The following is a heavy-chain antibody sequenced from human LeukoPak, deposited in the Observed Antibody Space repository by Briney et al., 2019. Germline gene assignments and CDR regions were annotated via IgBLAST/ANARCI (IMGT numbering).Heavy chain of an antibody. Sequence: GGSLRLSCAASGFTLSSNYISWVRQARGEGLEWVSVIYSGGSTYYADSVRGRFTISRANSKSTLYLTMNSLRAEDTAGYYCTTSPASTYYYDSSGYFFNYWGQGTRVTVS. J-gene: IGHJ4*02. D-gene: IGHD3-22*01. CDR3: TTSPASTYYYDSSGYFFNY. CDR1: GFTLSSNY. V-gene: IGHV3-66*01. CDR2: IYSGGST.